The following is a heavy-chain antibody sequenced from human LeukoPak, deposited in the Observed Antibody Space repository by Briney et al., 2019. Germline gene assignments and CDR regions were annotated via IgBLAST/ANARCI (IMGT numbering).Heavy chain of an antibody. J-gene: IGHJ6*02. CDR3: ARERVVAVAGAYYYYGMDV. CDR1: GFTFKNYK. V-gene: IGHV3-21*01. D-gene: IGHD6-19*01. Sequence: GGSLRLSCAASGFTFKNYKMSWVRQAPGKGLEWVSSISSSSTYIYYADFLKGRFNISRDNARNSLFLQINSLRAEDTAVYYCARERVVAVAGAYYYYGMDVWGPGTTVTVSS. CDR2: ISSSSTYI.